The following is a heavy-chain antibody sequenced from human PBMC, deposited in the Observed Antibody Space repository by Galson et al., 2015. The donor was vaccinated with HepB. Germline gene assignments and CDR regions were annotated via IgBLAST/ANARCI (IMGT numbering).Heavy chain of an antibody. Sequence: SLRLSCAASGFTFSSYAMSWVRQAPGKGLEWVSAISGSGGSTYYADSVKGRFIISRDNSKNTLYLQMNSLRAEDTAVYYCARAIAVAGTFRAYYYYGMDVWGQGTTVTVSS. CDR2: ISGSGGST. J-gene: IGHJ6*02. CDR3: ARAIAVAGTFRAYYYYGMDV. D-gene: IGHD6-19*01. V-gene: IGHV3-23*01. CDR1: GFTFSSYA.